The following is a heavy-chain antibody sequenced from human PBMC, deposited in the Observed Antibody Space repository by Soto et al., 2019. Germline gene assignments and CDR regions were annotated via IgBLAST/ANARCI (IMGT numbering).Heavy chain of an antibody. Sequence: QVQLQQWGAGLLKPSETLSLTCAVYGGSFSGYYWTWIRQPPGTGLEWIGEINHSGSTNYNPSLKSRVTISVNTSQNQFSLKLTSGTAADTAVYYCARDKITGLFDYWGQGTLVTVSS. CDR2: INHSGST. D-gene: IGHD2-8*02. CDR1: GGSFSGYY. J-gene: IGHJ4*02. V-gene: IGHV4-34*01. CDR3: ARDKITGLFDY.